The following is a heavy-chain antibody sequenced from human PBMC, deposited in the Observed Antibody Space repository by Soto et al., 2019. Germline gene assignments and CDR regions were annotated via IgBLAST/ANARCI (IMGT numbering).Heavy chain of an antibody. J-gene: IGHJ4*02. CDR3: VRVAADYFTSADH. V-gene: IGHV3-23*01. D-gene: IGHD6-19*01. CDR2: IGGSGGNT. Sequence: EVQLLESGGGLVQPGGSLRLSCAASGFIFNAYAMTWVRQAPGKGLEWVSAIGGSGGNTYYAASVKGRFTISRDNSKDTVDLGMNRVRVADTAVYFCVRVAADYFTSADHWGQGILVTVSS. CDR1: GFIFNAYA.